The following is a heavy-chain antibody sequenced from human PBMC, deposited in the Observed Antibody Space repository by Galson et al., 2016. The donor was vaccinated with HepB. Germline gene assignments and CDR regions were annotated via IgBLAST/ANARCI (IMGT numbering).Heavy chain of an antibody. V-gene: IGHV3-23*01. CDR1: GFTFGNYV. D-gene: IGHD2-21*02. CDR2: ITNIGGDT. CDR3: AKVDCGGDCKRFDY. J-gene: IGHJ4*02. Sequence: SLRLSCAASGFTFGNYVMSWVRQAPGKGLEWVSSITNIGGDTYYADSVRGRFTISRDSSKNTLYLQMSSLRAEGTALYYCAKVDCGGDCKRFDYWGQGTLVTVSS.